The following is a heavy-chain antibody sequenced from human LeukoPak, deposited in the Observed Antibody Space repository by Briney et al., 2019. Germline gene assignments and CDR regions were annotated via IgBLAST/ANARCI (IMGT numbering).Heavy chain of an antibody. CDR2: IYYSGST. CDR1: GGSISSSSYY. CDR3: ARGYDSSGYRYAFDI. D-gene: IGHD3-22*01. Sequence: SETLSLTCTVSGGSISSSSYYWGWIRQPPGKGLEWIGSIYYSGSTYYNPSLKSRVTISVDTSKNQFSLKLSSVTAADTAVYYCARGYDSSGYRYAFDIWGQGTMVTVSS. V-gene: IGHV4-39*07. J-gene: IGHJ3*02.